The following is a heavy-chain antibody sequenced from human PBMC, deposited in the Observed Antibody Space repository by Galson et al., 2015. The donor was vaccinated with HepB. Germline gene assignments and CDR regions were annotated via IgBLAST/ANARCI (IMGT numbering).Heavy chain of an antibody. CDR1: GFTFSSYA. J-gene: IGHJ4*02. CDR3: ARSPVAAAGTDY. V-gene: IGHV3-30*04. Sequence: SLRLSCAASGFTFSSYAMHWVRQAPGKGLEWVAVISYDGSNKYYADSVKGRFTISRDNSKNTLYLQMNSLRAEDTAVYYCARSPVAAAGTDYWGQGTLVTVSS. CDR2: ISYDGSNK. D-gene: IGHD6-13*01.